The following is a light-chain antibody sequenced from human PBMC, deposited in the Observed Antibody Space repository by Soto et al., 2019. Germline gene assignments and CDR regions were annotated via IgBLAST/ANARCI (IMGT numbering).Light chain of an antibody. Sequence: EIVLTQSPGNLSLSPGERVTLSCRASQSVSSSYLGWYQQQPGQAPRLLIYGASTRATGVPDRFSGSGSGTDFTLTISGREPEDFAVYYCQQYDSSPSTFGQGTMVEIK. V-gene: IGKV3-20*01. CDR3: QQYDSSPST. CDR2: GAS. CDR1: QSVSSSY. J-gene: IGKJ1*01.